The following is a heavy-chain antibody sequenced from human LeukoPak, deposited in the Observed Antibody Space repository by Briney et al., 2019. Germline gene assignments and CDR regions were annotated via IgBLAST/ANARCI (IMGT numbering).Heavy chain of an antibody. CDR3: VSYGGGNFDY. V-gene: IGHV1-69*04. CDR2: IIPILGIA. J-gene: IGHJ4*02. CDR1: GGTFSSYA. Sequence: GASVKVSCKASGGTFSSYAISWVRQAPGQGLEWMGRIIPILGIANYAQKFQGRVTITADKSTSTAYMELSSLRSEDTAVYYCVSYGGGNFDYWGQGTLVTVSS. D-gene: IGHD4-23*01.